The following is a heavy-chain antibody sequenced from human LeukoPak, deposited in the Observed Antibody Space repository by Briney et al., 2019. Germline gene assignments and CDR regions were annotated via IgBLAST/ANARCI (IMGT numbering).Heavy chain of an antibody. CDR3: ARDEGGSSLPFDF. J-gene: IGHJ4*02. V-gene: IGHV3-48*03. CDR2: ISSSGATI. D-gene: IGHD1-26*01. CDR1: GFSFSSYE. Sequence: GGSLRLSCKASGFSFSSYEMNWVRQAPGTGLEWISYISSSGATIYYAGSVKGRFTIPRDIAKNSLFLQMNSLRSEDTAVYYCARDEGGSSLPFDFWGQGTLVTVSS.